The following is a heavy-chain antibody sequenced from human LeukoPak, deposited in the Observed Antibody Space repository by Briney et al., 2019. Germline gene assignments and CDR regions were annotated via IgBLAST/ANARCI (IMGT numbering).Heavy chain of an antibody. D-gene: IGHD2-8*02. CDR2: IAHHGSNK. CDR1: GFTFSNSA. V-gene: IGHV3-30*02. CDR3: AKDGSWSCTD. Sequence: GGSLRLSCAASGFTFSNSAMHWVPQGPGKGVECVAYIAHHGSNKYYADFGKGRFNISRDNSKKTLYLQMNSLSLDDTAMYYCAKDGSWSCTDWGQGTLVTVSS. J-gene: IGHJ4*02.